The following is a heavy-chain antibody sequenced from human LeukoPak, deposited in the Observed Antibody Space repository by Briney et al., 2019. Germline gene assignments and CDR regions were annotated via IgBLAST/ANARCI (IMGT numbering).Heavy chain of an antibody. D-gene: IGHD6-6*01. CDR3: ARIVPDWYFDL. CDR2: IYYSGST. Sequence: PSETLSLTCTVSGGSISSHYGSWIRQPPGKGLEWIGYIYYSGSTNYNPSLKSRVPISVDTSKNQFSLKLSSVTAADTAVYYCARIVPDWYFDLWGRGTLVTVSS. V-gene: IGHV4-59*11. J-gene: IGHJ2*01. CDR1: GGSISSHY.